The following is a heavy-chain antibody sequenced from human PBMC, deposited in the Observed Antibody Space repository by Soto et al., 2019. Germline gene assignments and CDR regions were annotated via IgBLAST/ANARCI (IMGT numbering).Heavy chain of an antibody. J-gene: IGHJ4*02. D-gene: IGHD2-21*02. CDR1: GYTFTGNY. Sequence: QVQLVQSGAEVKKPGASVKVSCKVSGYTFTGNYMHWMRQAPGQGPEWMGWINPPNGDTDYAQKFQGRVTITRDTSISTAYMDLSRLTSDDTAIYFCVRGGGVYVVTPTWIVFDYWGQGTLLTVSS. CDR3: VRGGGVYVVTPTWIVFDY. CDR2: INPPNGDT. V-gene: IGHV1-2*02.